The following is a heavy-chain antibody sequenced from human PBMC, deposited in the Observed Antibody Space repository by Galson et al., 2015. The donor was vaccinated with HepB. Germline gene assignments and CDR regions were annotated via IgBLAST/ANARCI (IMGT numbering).Heavy chain of an antibody. Sequence: SLRLSCAASGFTFSSYSMNWVRQAPGKGLEWVSYISSSSSTTYYADSVKGRFTISRDSARNSLYLQMNSLRAEDTAVYYCARDLEDFWSGYYRGIHFDYWGQGTLVTVSS. CDR2: ISSSSSTT. CDR3: ARDLEDFWSGYYRGIHFDY. CDR1: GFTFSSYS. V-gene: IGHV3-48*01. J-gene: IGHJ4*02. D-gene: IGHD3-3*01.